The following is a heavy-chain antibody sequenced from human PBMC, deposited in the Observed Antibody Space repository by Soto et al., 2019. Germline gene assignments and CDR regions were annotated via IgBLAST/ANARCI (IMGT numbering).Heavy chain of an antibody. Sequence: VKLVESGGGLVEPGESLRISCAASGFTFNSYTMTWVRQAPGKGLEWVASISSSGNYIYYGDSVKGRFTISRDSAKNSLYLQMSSLRADDTAVYYCAKEDRLGPYMDAWGQGTTVNVSS. CDR3: AKEDRLGPYMDA. V-gene: IGHV3-21*01. D-gene: IGHD7-27*01. J-gene: IGHJ6*02. CDR2: ISSSGNYI. CDR1: GFTFNSYT.